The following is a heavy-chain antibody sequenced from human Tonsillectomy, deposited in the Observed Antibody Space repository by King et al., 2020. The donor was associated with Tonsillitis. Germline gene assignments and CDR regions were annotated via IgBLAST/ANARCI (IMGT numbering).Heavy chain of an antibody. V-gene: IGHV4-31*03. D-gene: IGHD1-1*01. Sequence: QLQESGPGLVKPSQTLSLTCTVSGDSISSAGYYWSWIRQHPGKGLEWIGYISYSGNTFYNPSLKSRLTISIDTSKNQFSLKVNSVNAADTAVYYCASTTPPYYYYYMDVWGEGTTVTVSS. J-gene: IGHJ6*03. CDR1: GDSISSAGYY. CDR2: ISYSGNT. CDR3: ASTTPPYYYYYMDV.